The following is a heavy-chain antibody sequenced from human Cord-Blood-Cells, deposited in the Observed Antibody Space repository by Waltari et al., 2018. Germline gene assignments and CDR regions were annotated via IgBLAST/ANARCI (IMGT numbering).Heavy chain of an antibody. Sequence: QVQLVQSGAEVKKTGSSVEVYCKASGGTFSSVATRWVRLAPGQGLGWMGGIIPIFGTANYAQKFQGRVTITADKSTSTAYMELSSLRSEDTAVYYCARGVVVIAYWYFDLWGRGTLVTVSS. CDR3: ARGVVVIAYWYFDL. D-gene: IGHD2-21*01. V-gene: IGHV1-69*06. CDR2: IIPIFGTA. CDR1: GGTFSSVA. J-gene: IGHJ2*01.